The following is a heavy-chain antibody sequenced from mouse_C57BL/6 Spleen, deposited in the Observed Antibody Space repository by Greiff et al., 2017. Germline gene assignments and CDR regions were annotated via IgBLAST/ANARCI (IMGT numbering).Heavy chain of an antibody. D-gene: IGHD2-4*01. V-gene: IGHV3-6*01. CDR2: ISYDGSN. CDR1: GYSITSGYY. Sequence: EVQRVESGPGLVKPSQSLSLTCSVTGYSITSGYYWNWIRQFPGNKLEWMGYISYDGSNNYNPSLKNRISITRDTSKNQFFLKLNSVTTEDTATYYCADYDYDWFAYWGQGTLVTVSA. CDR3: ADYDYDWFAY. J-gene: IGHJ3*01.